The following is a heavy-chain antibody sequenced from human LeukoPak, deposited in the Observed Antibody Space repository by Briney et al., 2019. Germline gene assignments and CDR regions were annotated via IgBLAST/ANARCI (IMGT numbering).Heavy chain of an antibody. Sequence: ASVKVSCKACGYTFISCYIHWVRQAPGQGLEWMGIINPSGGRTGNAQKSQGRATMTRDMSRSTVYMELSSLRSEDTAVYYCARDNSVGDIAWWFDPWGQETLVTVSS. CDR1: GYTFISCY. D-gene: IGHD3-16*02. CDR2: INPSGGRT. J-gene: IGHJ5*02. V-gene: IGHV1-46*01. CDR3: ARDNSVGDIAWWFDP.